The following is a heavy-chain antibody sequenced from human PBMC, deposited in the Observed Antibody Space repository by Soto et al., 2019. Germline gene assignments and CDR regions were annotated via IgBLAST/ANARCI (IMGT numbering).Heavy chain of an antibody. CDR2: FYTSGST. J-gene: IGHJ6*02. D-gene: IGHD1-26*01. V-gene: IGHV4-4*07. CDR3: AREHWELPYYYYGMEV. CDR1: GGSISSDY. Sequence: SETLSLTCTVSGGSISSDYWSWIRLPAGKGLEWIGRFYTSGSTNYNPSLKSRVTMSEDTSKNQFSLKLSSVTAADTAVYYCAREHWELPYYYYGMEVWGQGATVTVSS.